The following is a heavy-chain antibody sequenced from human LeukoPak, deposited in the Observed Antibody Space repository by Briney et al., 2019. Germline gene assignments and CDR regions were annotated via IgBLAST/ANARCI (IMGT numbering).Heavy chain of an antibody. Sequence: GGSLRLSCAASGFTFSSYGMHWVRQAPGKGLEWVAVISYDGSNKYYADSVKGRFTISRDNSKNTLYLQMNSLRAEDTAVYYCAKDRGISSCLDYWGQGTLVTVSS. J-gene: IGHJ4*02. D-gene: IGHD6-13*01. CDR1: GFTFSSYG. CDR3: AKDRGISSCLDY. V-gene: IGHV3-30*18. CDR2: ISYDGSNK.